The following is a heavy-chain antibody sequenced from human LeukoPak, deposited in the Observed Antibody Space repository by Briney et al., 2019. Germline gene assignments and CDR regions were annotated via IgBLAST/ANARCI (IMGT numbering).Heavy chain of an antibody. J-gene: IGHJ5*02. CDR3: ARSGDGNWFDP. Sequence: EASVKVSCKTSGYTFTRFGISWVRQGPGQGLEWMGWISAYNGNTNYAQKFKGRITMTSDTSTKTGYMELRSLRSDDTAVYYCARSGDGNWFDPWGQGTLVTVSS. CDR2: ISAYNGNT. CDR1: GYTFTRFG. D-gene: IGHD7-27*01. V-gene: IGHV1-18*01.